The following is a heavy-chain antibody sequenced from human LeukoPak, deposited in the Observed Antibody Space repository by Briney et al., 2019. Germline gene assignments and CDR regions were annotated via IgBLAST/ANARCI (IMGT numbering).Heavy chain of an antibody. CDR1: GGTFSSYA. Sequence: SVKVSCKASGGTFSSYAIGWVRQAAGQGLEWMGRIIPILGIANYAQKFQGRVTVTADKSTSTAYMELSSLRSEDTAVYYCASDVLRYFDWLPTDAFDIWGQGTMVTVSS. CDR2: IIPILGIA. CDR3: ASDVLRYFDWLPTDAFDI. V-gene: IGHV1-69*04. D-gene: IGHD3-9*01. J-gene: IGHJ3*02.